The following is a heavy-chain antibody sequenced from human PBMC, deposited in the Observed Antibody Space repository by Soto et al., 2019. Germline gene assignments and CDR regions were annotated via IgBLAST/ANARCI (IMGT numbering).Heavy chain of an antibody. J-gene: IGHJ3*02. D-gene: IGHD5-18*01. Sequence: QVRLHESGPGLVKPSETLSLTCTVSTDSFNDYYWSWIRQPPGKGLEWIGSIYHTGNTNYNPSLESRVSISVDTSKIQFSLSLSSVTAAHPAVYYCARDVGIHDAFDIWGQGTLVTVSS. CDR3: ARDVGIHDAFDI. CDR2: IYHTGNT. V-gene: IGHV4-59*13. CDR1: TDSFNDYY.